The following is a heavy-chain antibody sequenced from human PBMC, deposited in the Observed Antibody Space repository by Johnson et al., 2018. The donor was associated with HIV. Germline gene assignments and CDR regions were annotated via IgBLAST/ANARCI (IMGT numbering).Heavy chain of an antibody. CDR3: ATADRDAFDI. CDR2: IRYDGSNK. J-gene: IGHJ3*02. CDR1: GFTFSSYG. V-gene: IGHV3-30*02. Sequence: QVQLVESGGGVVQPGGSLRLSCAASGFTFSSYGMHWVRQAPGKGLEWVAFIRYDGSNKYYADSVKGRFTISRDNSKNTLFLQMTSLRAEDTGVYYCATADRDAFDIWGQGTMVTVSS.